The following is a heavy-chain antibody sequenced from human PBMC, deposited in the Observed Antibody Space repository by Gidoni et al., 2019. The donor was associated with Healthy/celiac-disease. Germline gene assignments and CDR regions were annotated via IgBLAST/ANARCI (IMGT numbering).Heavy chain of an antibody. V-gene: IGHV4-39*01. CDR3: ARGKRGAVAGALNTWFDP. J-gene: IGHJ5*02. CDR1: GRSISSSSYY. CDR2: IHYRGRT. Sequence: QLQLQESGPGLVKPSATLSLTCTVSGRSISSSSYYWGWIRQPPGKGLEWIGGIHYRGRTYYNPSLKRQVTISGDTSKNQFPLKLSSITAADTAVYYCARGKRGAVAGALNTWFDPWGQGTLVTVSS. D-gene: IGHD6-19*01.